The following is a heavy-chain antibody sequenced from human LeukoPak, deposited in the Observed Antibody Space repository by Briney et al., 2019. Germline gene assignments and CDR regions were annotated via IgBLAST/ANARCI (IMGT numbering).Heavy chain of an antibody. CDR3: ARDTQQLALYYYYGMDV. CDR2: ISYDGSNK. Sequence: GGSLRLSCAASGFTFSSYAMHWVRQAPGKGLEWVAVISYDGSNKYYADSVKGRFTISRDNSKNTLYLQMSSLRAEDTAVYYCARDTQQLALYYYYGMDVWGQGTTVTVSS. V-gene: IGHV3-30-3*01. CDR1: GFTFSSYA. J-gene: IGHJ6*02. D-gene: IGHD6-13*01.